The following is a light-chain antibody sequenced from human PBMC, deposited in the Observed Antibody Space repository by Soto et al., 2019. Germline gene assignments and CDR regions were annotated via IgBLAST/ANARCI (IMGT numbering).Light chain of an antibody. CDR3: QTWATGIRV. Sequence: QAVVTQSPSASASLGASVKLTCTLSSGHSNYAIAWHQQQPEKGPRYLMNLNSDGSHTKGDGIPDRFSGSSSGAERYLTISSLQSGDEADYYCQTWATGIRVFGGGTKLTVL. CDR2: LNSDGSH. V-gene: IGLV4-69*01. CDR1: SGHSNYA. J-gene: IGLJ3*02.